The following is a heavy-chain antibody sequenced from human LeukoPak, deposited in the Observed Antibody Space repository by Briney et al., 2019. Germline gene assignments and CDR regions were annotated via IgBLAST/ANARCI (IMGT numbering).Heavy chain of an antibody. V-gene: IGHV3-30*02. J-gene: IGHJ4*02. CDR2: IRFDGRNR. Sequence: GGSLRLSCAASGFTFSSYSMNWVRQAPGKGLEWVAFIRFDGRNRYYGDSVKGRFTISRDNSKNTLYLQMNSLRIEDTAVYYCVGDFDFWGQGTLVTVSS. CDR3: VGDFDF. CDR1: GFTFSSYS.